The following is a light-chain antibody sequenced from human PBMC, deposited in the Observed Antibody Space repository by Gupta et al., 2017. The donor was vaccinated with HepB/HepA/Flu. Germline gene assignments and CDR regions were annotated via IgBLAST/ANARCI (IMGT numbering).Light chain of an antibody. V-gene: IGKV1-39*01. J-gene: IGKJ1*01. Sequence: DIQMTQFPSALSASVGDRVTITCRASQSISIHLDWYYQKPGKAPKLLIYAASSLQSGVTSRFSGSGSGTDFTLTISKLKPEDFATYDCPQGKRTPGTFGQGTTVEIK. CDR2: AAS. CDR3: PQGKRTPGT. CDR1: QSISIH.